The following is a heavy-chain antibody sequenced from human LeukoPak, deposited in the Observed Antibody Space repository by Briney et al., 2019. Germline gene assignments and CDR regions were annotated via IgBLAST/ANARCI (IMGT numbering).Heavy chain of an antibody. V-gene: IGHV1-18*01. CDR2: ICAYNGNT. J-gene: IGHJ4*02. CDR1: GYTFTSYG. CDR3: ARAGSSWYREYYFDY. Sequence: ASVKVSCKASGYTFTSYGISWVRQAPGQGLEWMGWICAYNGNTNYAQKLQGRVTMTTDTSTSTAYMELRSLRSDDTAVYYCARAGSSWYREYYFDYWGQGTLVTVSS. D-gene: IGHD6-13*01.